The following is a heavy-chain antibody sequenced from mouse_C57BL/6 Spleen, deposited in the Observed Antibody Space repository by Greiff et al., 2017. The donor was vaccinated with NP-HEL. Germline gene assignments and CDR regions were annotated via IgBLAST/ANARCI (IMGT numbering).Heavy chain of an antibody. V-gene: IGHV1-42*01. D-gene: IGHD1-1*01. CDR2: INPSTGGT. Sequence: EVQLQQSGPELVKPGASVKISCKASGYSFTGYYMNWVKQSPEKSLEWIGEINPSTGGTTYNQKFKAKATLTVDKSSSTAYMQLKSLTSEDSAVYYCARLGIITTVVEKDYWGQGTTLTVSS. CDR1: GYSFTGYY. CDR3: ARLGIITTVVEKDY. J-gene: IGHJ2*01.